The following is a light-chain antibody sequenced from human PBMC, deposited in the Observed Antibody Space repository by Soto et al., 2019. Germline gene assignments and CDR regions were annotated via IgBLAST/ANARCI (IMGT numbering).Light chain of an antibody. CDR2: EIS. V-gene: IGKV2-24*01. J-gene: IGKJ1*01. CDR3: MQATQFPRT. Sequence: DIVMTQTPLSSPVTLGQPASISCRSSQSLLHSDGNTYLSWFHQRPGQPPRLLIYEISKRLSGVPDRFSGSGAGTDFTLKISRVEADDVGTYYCMQATQFPRTFGQGTKVEI. CDR1: QSLLHSDGNTY.